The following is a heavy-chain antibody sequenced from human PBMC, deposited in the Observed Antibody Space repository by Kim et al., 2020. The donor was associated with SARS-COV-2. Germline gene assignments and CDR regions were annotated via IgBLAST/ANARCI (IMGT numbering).Heavy chain of an antibody. CDR1: GYTFNSYG. CDR3: ARHETRFGVVIRGGMDV. J-gene: IGHJ6*02. Sequence: ASVKVSCKTSGYTFNSYGISWVRQAPGQGLEWMGWISTYNGNTDYIEELQGRVTVTTDTSTRTVYMELRSLRSDDTAVYYCARHETRFGVVIRGGMDVWGQGTTVTVSS. CDR2: ISTYNGNT. D-gene: IGHD3-3*01. V-gene: IGHV1-18*01.